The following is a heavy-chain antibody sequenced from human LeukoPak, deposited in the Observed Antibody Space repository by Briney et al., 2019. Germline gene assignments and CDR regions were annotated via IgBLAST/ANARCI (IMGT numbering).Heavy chain of an antibody. V-gene: IGHV3-33*01. Sequence: PGGSPRLSCAASGFTFSSYGMHWVRQAPGKGLEWVAVIWYDGSNKYYADSVKGRFTISRDNSKNTLYLQMNSLRAEDTAVYYCARGGGYCSSTSCPENWFDPWGQGTLVTVSS. CDR2: IWYDGSNK. CDR3: ARGGGYCSSTSCPENWFDP. D-gene: IGHD2-2*01. J-gene: IGHJ5*02. CDR1: GFTFSSYG.